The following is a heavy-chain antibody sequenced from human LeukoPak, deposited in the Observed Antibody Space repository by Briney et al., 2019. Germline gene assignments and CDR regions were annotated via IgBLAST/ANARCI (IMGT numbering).Heavy chain of an antibody. J-gene: IGHJ4*02. Sequence: GASVKVSCKASGYTFTSYDINWVRQATGQGLEWMGWMNPNSGNTGYAQKFQGRVAMTRNTSISTAYKELSSLRSEDTAVYYCARGSSSSWYTTGDDYWGQGTLVTVSS. D-gene: IGHD6-13*01. V-gene: IGHV1-8*01. CDR3: ARGSSSSWYTTGDDY. CDR2: MNPNSGNT. CDR1: GYTFTSYD.